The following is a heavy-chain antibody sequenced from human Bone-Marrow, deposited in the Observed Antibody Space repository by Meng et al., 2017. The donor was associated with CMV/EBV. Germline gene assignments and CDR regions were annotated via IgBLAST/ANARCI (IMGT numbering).Heavy chain of an antibody. CDR2: ISTSGNTI. D-gene: IGHD4-17*01. CDR3: ARDSFGDYSMKS. V-gene: IGHV3-11*01. CDR1: GFTVSEYY. J-gene: IGHJ5*02. Sequence: CAASGFTVSEYYMSWIRQAPGKGLEWVSYISTSGNTIYYADSVKGRFTVSRDNANNSVYLQMDSLRAEDTAVYYCARDSFGDYSMKSWGQGTLVTVSS.